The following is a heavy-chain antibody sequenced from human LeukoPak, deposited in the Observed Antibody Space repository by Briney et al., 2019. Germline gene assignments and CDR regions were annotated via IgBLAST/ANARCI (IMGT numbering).Heavy chain of an antibody. CDR3: ARSSVAAAGGYYYYMDV. Sequence: GASVKVSCKASGYTFTSYGISWVRQAPGQGLEWMGWISAYNGNTNYAQKLQGRVTMTTDTPTSTAYMELRSLRSEDTAVYYCARSSVAAAGGYYYYMDVWGKGTTVTISS. V-gene: IGHV1-18*01. CDR2: ISAYNGNT. D-gene: IGHD6-13*01. J-gene: IGHJ6*03. CDR1: GYTFTSYG.